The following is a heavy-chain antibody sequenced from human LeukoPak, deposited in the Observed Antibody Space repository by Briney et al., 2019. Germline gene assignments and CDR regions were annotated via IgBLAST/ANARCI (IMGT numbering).Heavy chain of an antibody. CDR1: GGTFSSYA. CDR2: IIPIFGTA. J-gene: IGHJ3*02. V-gene: IGHV1-69*05. D-gene: IGHD2-2*01. Sequence: SVKVSCKASGGTFSSYAISWVRQAPGQGLEWMGGIIPIFGTANYAQKFQGRVTITTDESTSTAYMELSSLRSEDTAVYYCARPPSCSSTSCYGAAFDIWGQGTMVTVSS. CDR3: ARPPSCSSTSCYGAAFDI.